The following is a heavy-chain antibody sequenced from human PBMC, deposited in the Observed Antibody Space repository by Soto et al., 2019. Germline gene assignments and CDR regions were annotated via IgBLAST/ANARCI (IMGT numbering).Heavy chain of an antibody. Sequence: QVQLVQSGAEVKKPGASVKVSCKASGYTFTSYDINWVRQATGQGLEWMGWMNPNSGNTGYAQKFQGRVTMTRNTCXSTAYMELSRLRSEDTAVYYCARWSSSSLYYGMDVWGQGTTVTVSS. J-gene: IGHJ6*02. CDR2: MNPNSGNT. V-gene: IGHV1-8*01. CDR1: GYTFTSYD. CDR3: ARWSSSSLYYGMDV. D-gene: IGHD6-6*01.